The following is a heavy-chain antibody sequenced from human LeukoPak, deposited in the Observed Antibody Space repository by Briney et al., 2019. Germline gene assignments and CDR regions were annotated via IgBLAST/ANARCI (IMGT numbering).Heavy chain of an antibody. CDR3: ARTKGSSGYPPLDY. CDR1: GYTFTIYA. Sequence: GASVKVSCKASGYTFTIYAMHWVRQAPGQRLEWMGWINAGNGNTKYSQKFQGRVTITRDTSASTAYMELSSLRSEDTAVYYCARTKGSSGYPPLDYWGQGTLVTVSS. CDR2: INAGNGNT. V-gene: IGHV1-3*01. D-gene: IGHD3-22*01. J-gene: IGHJ4*02.